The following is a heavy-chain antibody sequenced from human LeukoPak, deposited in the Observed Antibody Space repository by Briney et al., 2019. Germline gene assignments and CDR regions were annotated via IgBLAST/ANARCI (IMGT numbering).Heavy chain of an antibody. CDR3: AKQFLDAN. CDR1: GFIFSNYA. D-gene: IGHD5-24*01. J-gene: IGHJ4*02. Sequence: GGSLRPSCVASGFIFSNYAMTWVRQAPGKGLEYVSTINAVDTNTYYADSVKGRFTVSRDNSKNTLYLQLNRLRAEDTAVYYCAKQFLDANWGQGTLVTVSS. CDR2: INAVDTNT. V-gene: IGHV3-23*01.